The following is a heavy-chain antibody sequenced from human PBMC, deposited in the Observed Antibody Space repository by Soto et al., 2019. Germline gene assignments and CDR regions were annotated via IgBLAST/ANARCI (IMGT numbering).Heavy chain of an antibody. CDR1: GGSISNGDYY. J-gene: IGHJ3*02. D-gene: IGHD3-10*01. CDR2: INHSGIT. CDR3: ARGASKLMVRGVIRAFDI. Sequence: SETLSLTCSVSGGSISNGDYYWSWIRQSPGKGLEWIGYINHSGITNYNPSLKSRVTISVDTSKNQFSLKLSSVTAADTAVYYCARGASKLMVRGVIRAFDIWGQGTMVTVSS. V-gene: IGHV4-30-4*01.